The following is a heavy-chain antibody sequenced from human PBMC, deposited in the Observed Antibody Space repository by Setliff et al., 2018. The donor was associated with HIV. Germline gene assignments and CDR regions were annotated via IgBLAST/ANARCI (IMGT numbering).Heavy chain of an antibody. V-gene: IGHV3-7*01. CDR2: INQDGSEK. D-gene: IGHD3-22*01. CDR3: ARETMYDSRGYLSHYFDY. J-gene: IGHJ4*02. CDR1: GLTLSSYW. Sequence: LRLSCSASGLTLSSYWMTWVRQTPGKGLECVANINQDGSEKYYADSVKGRFTISRDNSKNTLYLQMNSLRVEDTAVYYCARETMYDSRGYLSHYFDYWGQGTPVTVSS.